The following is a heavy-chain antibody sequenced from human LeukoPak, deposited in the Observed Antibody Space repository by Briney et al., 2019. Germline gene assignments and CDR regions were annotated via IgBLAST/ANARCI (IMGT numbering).Heavy chain of an antibody. J-gene: IGHJ4*02. D-gene: IGHD5-12*01. Sequence: SETLSLTCTVSGGSISRSGYYWGWIRQTPGKGLEWIGSIYYSGSTYYKSSLKSRVTISLDTSKNQFSLKLSSVTAADTAVYYCARDSATADFDYWGQGTLVTVSS. V-gene: IGHV4-39*07. CDR1: GGSISRSGYY. CDR2: IYYSGST. CDR3: ARDSATADFDY.